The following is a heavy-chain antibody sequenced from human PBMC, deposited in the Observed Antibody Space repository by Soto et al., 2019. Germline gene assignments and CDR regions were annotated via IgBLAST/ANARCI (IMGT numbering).Heavy chain of an antibody. D-gene: IGHD6-13*01. CDR1: GFTFSSYG. CDR2: ISYDGSNK. CDR3: AKDGFVYSSSWYTNWFDP. Sequence: QVQLVESGGGVVQPGRSLRLSCAASGFTFSSYGMHWVRQAPGKGLEWVAVISYDGSNKYYADSVNGRFTISRDNSKNPLYLHMNSLRAEDTAVYYCAKDGFVYSSSWYTNWFDPWGQGTLVTVSS. V-gene: IGHV3-30*18. J-gene: IGHJ5*02.